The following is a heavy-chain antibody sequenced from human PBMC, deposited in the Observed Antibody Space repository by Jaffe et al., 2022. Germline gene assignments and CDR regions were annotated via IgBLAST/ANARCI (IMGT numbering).Heavy chain of an antibody. V-gene: IGHV4-61*01. CDR2: IYYSGST. Sequence: QVQLQESGPGLVKPSETLSLTCTVSGGSVSSGSYYWSWIRQPPGKGLEWIGYIYYSGSTNYNPSLKSRVTISVDTSKNQFSLKLSSVTAADTAVYYCASGKVTTAGYWGQGTLVTVSS. J-gene: IGHJ4*02. CDR3: ASGKVTTAGY. CDR1: GGSVSSGSYY. D-gene: IGHD4-17*01.